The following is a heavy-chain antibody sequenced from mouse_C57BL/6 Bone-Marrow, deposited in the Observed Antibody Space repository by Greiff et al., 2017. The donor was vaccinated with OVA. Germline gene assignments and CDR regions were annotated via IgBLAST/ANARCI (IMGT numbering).Heavy chain of an antibody. CDR1: GYTFTSYW. CDR2: IYPSDSYT. V-gene: IGHV1-50*01. D-gene: IGHD1-3*01. J-gene: IGHJ2*01. CDR3: ARRIVVAPYFDY. Sequence: QVQLQQPGAELVKPGASVKLSCKASGYTFTSYWMQWVKQRPGQGLEWIGEIYPSDSYTNYNQKFKGKATLTVDTSSSTAYMQLSSLTSEDSAVCYCARRIVVAPYFDYWGQGTTLTVSS.